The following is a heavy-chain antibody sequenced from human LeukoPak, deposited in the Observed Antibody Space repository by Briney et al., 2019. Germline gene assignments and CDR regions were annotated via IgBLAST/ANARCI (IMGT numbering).Heavy chain of an antibody. CDR2: IYYSGSS. V-gene: IGHV4-59*01. J-gene: IGHJ5*02. CDR1: GGSMSHYY. Sequence: NSSETLSLTCTVSGGSMSHYYWSWIRQPPGKGLEWIGYIYYSGSSTYSPSLKSRVTISVDTSKNQFSLKLSSVTAADTAVYYCARDHGYDFWSRSPGWFDPWGQGTLVTVSS. D-gene: IGHD3-3*01. CDR3: ARDHGYDFWSRSPGWFDP.